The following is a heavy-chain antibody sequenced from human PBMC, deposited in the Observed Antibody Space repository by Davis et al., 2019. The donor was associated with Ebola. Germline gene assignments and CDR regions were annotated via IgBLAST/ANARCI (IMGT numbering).Heavy chain of an antibody. CDR1: GYTFTSYY. CDR3: ARREDYYYYGMDV. V-gene: IGHV1-2*06. D-gene: IGHD5-24*01. Sequence: ASVKVSCKASGYTFTSYYMHWVRQAPGQGLEWMGRINPNSGGTNYAQKFQGRVTMTRDTSISTAYMELRSLRSDDTAVYYCARREDYYYYGMDVWGKGTTVTVSS. CDR2: INPNSGGT. J-gene: IGHJ6*04.